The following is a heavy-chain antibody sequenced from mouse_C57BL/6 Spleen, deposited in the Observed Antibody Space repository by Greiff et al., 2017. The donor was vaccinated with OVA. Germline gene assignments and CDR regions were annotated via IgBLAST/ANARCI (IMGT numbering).Heavy chain of an antibody. V-gene: IGHV5-4*01. CDR2: ISDGGSYT. CDR1: GFTFSSYA. J-gene: IGHJ2*01. Sequence: EVKLMESGGGLVKPGGSLKLSCAASGFTFSSYAMSWVRQTPEKRLEWVATISDGGSYTYYPDNVKGRFTISRDNAKNNLYLQMSHLKSEDTAMYYCARDSLCGSSFDDWGQGTTLTVAS. CDR3: ARDSLCGSSFDD. D-gene: IGHD1-1*01.